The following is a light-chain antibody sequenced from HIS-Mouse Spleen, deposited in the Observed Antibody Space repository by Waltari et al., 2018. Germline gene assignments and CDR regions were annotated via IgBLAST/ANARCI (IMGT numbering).Light chain of an antibody. CDR2: QNS. CDR3: QAWDSSTVV. V-gene: IGLV3-1*01. CDR1: KLGDKY. Sequence: SYELTQPPSVSVSPRQTASITCPGDKLGDKYARWYQQKPGQAPVLVIHQNSKRPSGIPERFSGSNSGNTATLTISGTQAMDEADYYCQAWDSSTVVFGGGTKLTVL. J-gene: IGLJ2*01.